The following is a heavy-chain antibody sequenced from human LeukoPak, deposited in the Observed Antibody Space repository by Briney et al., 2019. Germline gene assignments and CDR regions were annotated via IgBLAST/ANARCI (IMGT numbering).Heavy chain of an antibody. V-gene: IGHV3-23*05. CDR2: LYIGGNT. J-gene: IGHJ4*02. Sequence: GGSLRRSCAASGFTFSSFWMNWVRQAPGKGLEWVSALYIGGNTYYADSVRGRFTISRDNSKNTLYLQMNSLRAEDTAIYYCMTAAGYNFGQYWGQGTLVTVSS. D-gene: IGHD5-18*01. CDR3: MTAAGYNFGQY. CDR1: GFTFSSFW.